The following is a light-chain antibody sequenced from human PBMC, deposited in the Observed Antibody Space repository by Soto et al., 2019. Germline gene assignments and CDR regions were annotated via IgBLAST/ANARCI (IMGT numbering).Light chain of an antibody. J-gene: IGLJ2*01. Sequence: QSALTQPRSVSGSPGQSVTISCTGTSSDVGGYNYVSWYQQHPGKAPKLMIYDVSKRPSGVPDRFSGSKSGNTASLTISGLQADDEADYYCSSYTGSSTLDVVFGGGTKVTVL. CDR1: SSDVGGYNY. CDR3: SSYTGSSTLDVV. V-gene: IGLV2-11*01. CDR2: DVS.